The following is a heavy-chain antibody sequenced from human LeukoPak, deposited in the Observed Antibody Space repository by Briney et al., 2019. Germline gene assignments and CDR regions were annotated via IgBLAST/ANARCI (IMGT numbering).Heavy chain of an antibody. J-gene: IGHJ4*02. Sequence: ASVTVSCKASGYSFSDYYIHWLRQAPGQGPEWMGWIYPNSVDRNFAQKFQGRGSLTRETSISTAYMELSSRTSDDTALYYCATRRVVAAVMAPFDYWGQGTLVTVSS. CDR1: GYSFSDYY. CDR2: IYPNSVDR. V-gene: IGHV1-2*02. D-gene: IGHD2-2*01. CDR3: ATRRVVAAVMAPFDY.